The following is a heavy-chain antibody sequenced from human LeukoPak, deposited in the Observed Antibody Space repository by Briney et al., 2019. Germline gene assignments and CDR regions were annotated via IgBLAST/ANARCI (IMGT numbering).Heavy chain of an antibody. V-gene: IGHV3-23*01. Sequence: GGSLRLSCAASGFTFSSYAMSWVRQAPGKGLEWVSAISGSGGSTYYADSVKGRFTISRDNSKNTLYLQMNSLRAQDTAVYYCAKDLFSVVRAVWDYWGQGTLVTVSS. D-gene: IGHD4-23*01. CDR1: GFTFSSYA. CDR2: ISGSGGST. CDR3: AKDLFSVVRAVWDY. J-gene: IGHJ4*02.